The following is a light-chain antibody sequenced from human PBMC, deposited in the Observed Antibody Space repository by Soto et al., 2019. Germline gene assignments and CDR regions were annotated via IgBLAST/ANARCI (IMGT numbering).Light chain of an antibody. J-gene: IGKJ4*01. V-gene: IGKV3-15*01. CDR2: DTS. CDR1: QSVSSD. CDR3: QQYNKWPLT. Sequence: EIVMTQSPATLSVSPGERATLSCRASQSVSSDLVWYQQKAGQAPRLLIYDTSTRATGIPARFSGSGSGTEFTLNISSLQSEDSAVYHCQQYNKWPLTFGGGTKVDIK.